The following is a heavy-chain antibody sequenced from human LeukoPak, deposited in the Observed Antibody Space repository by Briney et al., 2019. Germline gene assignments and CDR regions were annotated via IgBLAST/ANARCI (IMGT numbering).Heavy chain of an antibody. Sequence: GGSLRLSCAASGFTFSSYSMNWVRQAPGKGLEWVSYISSSSSTIYYADSVKGRFTISRDNAKNSLYLQMNSLRAEDTAVYFCARDRFYSVAALQGFDFWGQGTLVTVSS. CDR1: GFTFSSYS. J-gene: IGHJ4*02. D-gene: IGHD3-3*01. CDR3: ARDRFYSVAALQGFDF. CDR2: ISSSSSTI. V-gene: IGHV3-48*01.